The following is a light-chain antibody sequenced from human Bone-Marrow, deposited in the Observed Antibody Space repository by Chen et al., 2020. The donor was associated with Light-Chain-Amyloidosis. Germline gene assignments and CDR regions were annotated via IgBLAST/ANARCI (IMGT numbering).Light chain of an antibody. CDR2: GAS. Sequence: EIVMTQSPVTMSVSPGERATLSCRARQSVNNHLAWYQQKPGQTPRLLIYGASTRAPATPTRISGSGSGTEFTLTISSLKSEDVAVYYCQQYYDWPTFGPGTKVHI. V-gene: IGKV3-15*01. J-gene: IGKJ3*01. CDR1: QSVNNH. CDR3: QQYYDWPT.